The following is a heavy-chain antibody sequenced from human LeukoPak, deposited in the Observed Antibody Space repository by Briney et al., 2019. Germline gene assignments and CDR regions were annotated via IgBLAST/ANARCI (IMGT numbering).Heavy chain of an antibody. V-gene: IGHV4-39*07. CDR1: GGSISSSSYY. J-gene: IGHJ5*02. Sequence: PSETLSLTCTVSGGSISSSSYYWGWIRQPPGKGLEWIGSIYYSGSPYYNPSLKSRVTISVDTSKNQFSLKLSSVTAADTAVYYCALTRVRGVLNWFDPWGQGTLVTVSS. CDR2: IYYSGSP. D-gene: IGHD3-10*01. CDR3: ALTRVRGVLNWFDP.